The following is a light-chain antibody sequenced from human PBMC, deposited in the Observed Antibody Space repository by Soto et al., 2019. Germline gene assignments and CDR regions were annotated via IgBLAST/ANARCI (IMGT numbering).Light chain of an antibody. CDR3: QQSHSSPYT. CDR1: RSINIY. CDR2: AAS. V-gene: IGKV1-39*01. Sequence: DIQMTQSPSSLSASVGDRVTITCRASRSINIYLNWYQQKPGKAPKLLIYAASNLQSGVPSRFSGDGVGTHSTLTISSLQPEDFATYHCQQSHSSPYTFGQGTRLEIK. J-gene: IGKJ5*01.